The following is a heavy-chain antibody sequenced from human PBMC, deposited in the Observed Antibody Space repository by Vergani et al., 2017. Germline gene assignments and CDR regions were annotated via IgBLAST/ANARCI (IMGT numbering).Heavy chain of an antibody. V-gene: IGHV3-11*01. CDR2: SSDSGKSI. CDR3: ESGNCNDGFNSYYYMDV. D-gene: IGHD1-1*01. CDR1: GFTFRDFY. Sequence: QVQLVESGGTLVKPGGSLRLSRAAFGFTFRDFYMTWIRQVPGKGVEWVSHSSDSGKSINHADSVKGRLTVSRDNAKESLYLQMTILRVEDTPVYYCESGNCNDGFNSYYYMDVWGKGTTVTVSS. J-gene: IGHJ6*03.